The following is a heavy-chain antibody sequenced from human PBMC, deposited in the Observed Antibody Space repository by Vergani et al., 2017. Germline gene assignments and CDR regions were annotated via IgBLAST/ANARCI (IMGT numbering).Heavy chain of an antibody. V-gene: IGHV4-34*01. CDR2: INHSGST. D-gene: IGHD2-21*02. CDR1: GGSFSGYY. CDR3: ATHRDLEDYNWFDP. Sequence: QVQLQQWGAGLLKPSETLSLTCAVYGGSFSGYYWSWIRQPPGKGLEWIGEINHSGSTNYNPSRKSRVTISVDTSKNKFSLKLSSVTAADTAVYYCATHRDLEDYNWFDPWGQGTLVTVSS. J-gene: IGHJ5*02.